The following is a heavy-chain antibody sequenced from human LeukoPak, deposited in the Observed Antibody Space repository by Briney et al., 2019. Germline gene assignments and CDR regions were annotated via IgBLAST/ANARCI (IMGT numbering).Heavy chain of an antibody. CDR2: IYYSGST. V-gene: IGHV4-38-2*01. J-gene: IGHJ5*02. CDR3: ARPVGPDYGDSS. D-gene: IGHD4-17*01. Sequence: PSETLSLTCAVSGYSISSGYYWGWIRQPPGKGLEWIGSIYYSGSTYYNPSLKSRVTISVDTSKNQFSLKLSSVTAADTAVYYCARPVGPDYGDSSWGQGALVTVSS. CDR1: GYSISSGYY.